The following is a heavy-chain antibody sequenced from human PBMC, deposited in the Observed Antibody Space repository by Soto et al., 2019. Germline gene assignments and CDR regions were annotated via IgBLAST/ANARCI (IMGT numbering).Heavy chain of an antibody. Sequence: LSLTFTVSGGSIRNSNYFWGWIRQPPGKGLEWIGSIYYSGSTYYNPSLKSRVTISADTSKNQFSLKLNSVTAADTAVYYCARPPTANLDAFEIWGQGTMVTVSS. J-gene: IGHJ3*02. CDR1: GGSIRNSNYF. D-gene: IGHD7-27*01. V-gene: IGHV4-39*01. CDR2: IYYSGST. CDR3: ARPPTANLDAFEI.